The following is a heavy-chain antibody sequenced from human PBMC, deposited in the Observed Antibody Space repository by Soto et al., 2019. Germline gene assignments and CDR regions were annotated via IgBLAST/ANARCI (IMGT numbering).Heavy chain of an antibody. CDR1: RFTFRDYY. CDR2: ISSSSRYI. J-gene: IGHJ4*02. Sequence: SGGSMRLSCAASRFTFRDYYMSWIRQAPGKGLEWVSYISSSSRYINYADSVKCRFTISRDNAKNSLYLQMNSLRAEDTAVYYCARGPDYYDSSGYYPLAYWGQGTL. D-gene: IGHD3-22*01. V-gene: IGHV3-11*06. CDR3: ARGPDYYDSSGYYPLAY.